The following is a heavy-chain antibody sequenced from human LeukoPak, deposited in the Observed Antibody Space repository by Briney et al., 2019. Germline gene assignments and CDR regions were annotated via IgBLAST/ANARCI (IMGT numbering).Heavy chain of an antibody. V-gene: IGHV3-23*01. D-gene: IGHD3-22*01. CDR1: GFTFSSYA. CDR2: ISGSGDNT. CDR3: AKGSYYDSSGSFYFDY. J-gene: IGHJ4*02. Sequence: GRSLRLSCAASGFTFSSYAMSWVRQAPGKGLEWVSGISGSGDNTYYADSVKGRFTISRDNSKNTLYVQVNSLGSEDTAAYYCAKGSYYDSSGSFYFDYWGQGTLVTVSS.